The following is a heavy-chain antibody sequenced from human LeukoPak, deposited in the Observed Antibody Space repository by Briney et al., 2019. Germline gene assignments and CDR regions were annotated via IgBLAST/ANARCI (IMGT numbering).Heavy chain of an antibody. CDR2: ISSSSSTI. CDR1: GFTFSSYS. Sequence: GGSLRLSCAASGFTFSSYSMNWVRQAPGKGLEWVSYISSSSSTIYYADSVKGRFTISRDNSKNTLYLQMNSLRAEDTAVYYCARGRYAAGVVVPAAPMDYWGQGTLVTVSS. J-gene: IGHJ4*02. D-gene: IGHD2-2*01. CDR3: ARGRYAAGVVVPAAPMDY. V-gene: IGHV3-48*01.